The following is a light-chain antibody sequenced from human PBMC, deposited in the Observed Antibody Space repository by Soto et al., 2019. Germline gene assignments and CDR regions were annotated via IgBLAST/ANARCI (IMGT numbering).Light chain of an antibody. CDR2: DVT. CDR3: SSYTNSNTLI. CDR1: SSDIGLYNY. V-gene: IGLV2-14*01. Sequence: QSVLTQPASVSGSPGQSVTISCTGTSSDIGLYNYVSWYQQHPAKAPKLMVYDVTHRPSGVSNRFSGSKSGNTASLTISGLLVEDEADYYCSSYTNSNTLIFGGGTQLTVL. J-gene: IGLJ2*01.